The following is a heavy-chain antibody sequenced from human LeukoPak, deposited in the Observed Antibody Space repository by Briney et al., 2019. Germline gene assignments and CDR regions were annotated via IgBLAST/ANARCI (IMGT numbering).Heavy chain of an antibody. J-gene: IGHJ4*02. D-gene: IGHD6-13*01. V-gene: IGHV3-7*01. CDR2: INHDGSER. Sequence: PGGSLRLSCAASGFTFSNYWMSWVRQAPGKGLEWVANINHDGSERYYVDSVKGRFTISRDNAKNSLYLQMNSLRAEDTAMYYCVRGKPYSSSWYPYDYWGQGTLVTVSS. CDR1: GFTFSNYW. CDR3: VRGKPYSSSWYPYDY.